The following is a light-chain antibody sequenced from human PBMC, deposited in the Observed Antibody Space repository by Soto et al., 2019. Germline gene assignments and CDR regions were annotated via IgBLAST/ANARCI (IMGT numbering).Light chain of an antibody. Sequence: IELTQSPCTLSFSPGDRATLSCSASQSISSSHLAWYQQKPGQAPRLVIYGASSRATGIPDRFSGSGSGTDFTLTISRLEPEDFEVYYCQQYDGSPWTFGQGTKVDIK. V-gene: IGKV3-20*01. CDR3: QQYDGSPWT. CDR2: GAS. CDR1: QSISSSH. J-gene: IGKJ1*01.